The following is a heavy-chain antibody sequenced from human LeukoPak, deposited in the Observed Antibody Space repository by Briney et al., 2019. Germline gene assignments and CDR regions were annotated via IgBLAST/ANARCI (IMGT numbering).Heavy chain of an antibody. CDR3: ARDPPFIIGTTFFDY. D-gene: IGHD1-20*01. J-gene: IGHJ4*02. Sequence: PGGSLRLSCAASGFTFSSYSMNWVRQAPGKGLEWVSSSSTSSTYIYYADSVKGRFTISRDNAKNSLYLQMNSLRAEDTAVYYCARDPPFIIGTTFFDYWGQGTLVTVSS. CDR1: GFTFSSYS. V-gene: IGHV3-21*01. CDR2: SSTSSTYI.